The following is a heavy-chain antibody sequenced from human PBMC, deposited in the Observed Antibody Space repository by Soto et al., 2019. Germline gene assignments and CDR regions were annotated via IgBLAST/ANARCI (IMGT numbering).Heavy chain of an antibody. D-gene: IGHD3-22*01. CDR2: INAGNGNT. CDR1: GYTFTSYA. CDR3: AITMIVVVPTQGKNY. J-gene: IGHJ4*02. V-gene: IGHV1-3*01. Sequence: GASVKVSCKASGYTFTSYAMHWVRQAPGQRLEWMGWINAGNGNTKYSQKFQGRVTITRDTSASTAYMELSSLRSEDTAVYYCAITMIVVVPTQGKNYWGQGTLVTVSS.